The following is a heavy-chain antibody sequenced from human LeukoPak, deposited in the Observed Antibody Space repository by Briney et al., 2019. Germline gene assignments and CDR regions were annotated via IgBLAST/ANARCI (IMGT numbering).Heavy chain of an antibody. CDR1: GFTFSSYA. V-gene: IGHV3-23*01. CDR3: ARIGYCSSTSCYFYYYGMDV. D-gene: IGHD2-2*01. CDR2: ISASGGST. Sequence: GGSLRLSCAASGFTFSSYAMSWVRQAPGKGLEWVSAISASGGSTYYADSVKGRFTISRDNSKNTLYLQMNSLRAEDTAVYYCARIGYCSSTSCYFYYYGMDVWGQGTTVTVPS. J-gene: IGHJ6*02.